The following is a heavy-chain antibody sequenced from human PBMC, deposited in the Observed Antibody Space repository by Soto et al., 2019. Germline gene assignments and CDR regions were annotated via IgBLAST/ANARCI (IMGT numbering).Heavy chain of an antibody. CDR2: HSHDGGT. Sequence: SETLSLTCIDSGGSINSNSYFWAWIRQPPGGGLACSARHSHDGGTHYKPPLRSRVSISIDKSKNHFSLNLNSVTSADKAVYYCGKGVVGATRQSDFAAWGQGTLVTVS. D-gene: IGHD1-26*01. J-gene: IGHJ4*02. CDR3: GKGVVGATRQSDFAA. CDR1: GGSINSNSYF. V-gene: IGHV4-39*02.